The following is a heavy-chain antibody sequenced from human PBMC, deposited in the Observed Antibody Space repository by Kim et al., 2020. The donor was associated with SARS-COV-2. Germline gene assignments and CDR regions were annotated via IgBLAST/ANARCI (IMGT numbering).Heavy chain of an antibody. V-gene: IGHV3-30*18. J-gene: IGHJ4*01. CDR1: GFTFSSYG. CDR3: AKDNGYGSASYSEYYFH. CDR2: ISYDGSNK. Sequence: GGSLRLSCAASGFTFSSYGMHWVRQAPGKGLEWVAVISYDGSNKYYADSVKGRFTISRDNSKNTLYLQMNSLRAEDTAVYYCAKDNGYGSASYSEYYFH. D-gene: IGHD3-10*01.